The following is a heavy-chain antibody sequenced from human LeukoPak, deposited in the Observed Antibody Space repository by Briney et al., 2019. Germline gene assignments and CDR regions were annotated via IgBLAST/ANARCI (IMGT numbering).Heavy chain of an antibody. V-gene: IGHV3-30*18. J-gene: IGHJ4*02. Sequence: PGRSLRLSCAASGLTFSSYGMHWVRQAPGKGLEWVAVISYDGSNKYYADSVKGRFTISRDNSKNTLYLQMNSLRAEDTAVYYCAKDDRKYQLLFLPAGYWGQGTLVTVPS. D-gene: IGHD2-2*01. CDR3: AKDDRKYQLLFLPAGY. CDR1: GLTFSSYG. CDR2: ISYDGSNK.